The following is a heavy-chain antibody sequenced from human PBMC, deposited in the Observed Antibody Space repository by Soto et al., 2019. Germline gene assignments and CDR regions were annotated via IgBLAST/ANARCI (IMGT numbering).Heavy chain of an antibody. CDR2: ISSSSSYI. Sequence: EVQLVESGGGLVKPGGSLRLSCAASGFTFSSYSMNWVRQAPGRGLEWVSSISSSSSYIYYADSVKGRFTISRDNAKNSLYLQMSXLXAXDTXXYXXXXXXXXGGDWGQGTLVTVSS. CDR1: GFTFSSYS. CDR3: XXXXXXGGD. V-gene: IGHV3-21*01. D-gene: IGHD3-10*01. J-gene: IGHJ4*02.